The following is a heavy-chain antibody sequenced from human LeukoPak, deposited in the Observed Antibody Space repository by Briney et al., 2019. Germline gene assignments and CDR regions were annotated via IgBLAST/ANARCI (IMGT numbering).Heavy chain of an antibody. D-gene: IGHD3-22*01. Sequence: PGGSLRLSCAASGFTFSSYSMNWVRQAPGKGLEWVSSISSSSSYIYYAESVKGRFTTSRDNAKNSLYLQMNSLRAEDTAVYYCARDGYYYDSSGYYYDHNWFDPWGQGTLVTVSS. CDR1: GFTFSSYS. CDR2: ISSSSSYI. V-gene: IGHV3-21*01. J-gene: IGHJ5*02. CDR3: ARDGYYYDSSGYYYDHNWFDP.